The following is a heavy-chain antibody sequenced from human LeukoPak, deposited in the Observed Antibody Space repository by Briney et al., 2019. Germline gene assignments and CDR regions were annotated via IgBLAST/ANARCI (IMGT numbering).Heavy chain of an antibody. J-gene: IGHJ3*02. CDR1: GFTFSTYE. CDR2: ISGSGSII. CDR3: ARGASRAFDI. Sequence: GGSLRLSCAASGFTFSTYEMNWVRQAPGKGLEWVSYISGSGSIIYYADSVKGRFTISRDNAESSLSLQMNSLRAEDLAVYYCARGASRAFDIWGQGTVVTVSS. V-gene: IGHV3-48*03.